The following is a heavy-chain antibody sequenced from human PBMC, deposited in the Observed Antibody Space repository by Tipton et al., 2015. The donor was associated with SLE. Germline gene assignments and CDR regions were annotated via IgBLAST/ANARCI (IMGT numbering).Heavy chain of an antibody. CDR1: GFTVSSNY. Sequence: SLRLSCAASGFTVSSNYMSWVRQAPGKGLEWVSGINWNGGSTGYADSVKGRFTISRDNAKNSLYLQMNSLRAEDMALYYCAKVSSSSWGGFDYWGQGTLVTVSS. CDR2: INWNGGST. CDR3: AKVSSSSWGGFDY. V-gene: IGHV3-20*04. J-gene: IGHJ4*02. D-gene: IGHD6-6*01.